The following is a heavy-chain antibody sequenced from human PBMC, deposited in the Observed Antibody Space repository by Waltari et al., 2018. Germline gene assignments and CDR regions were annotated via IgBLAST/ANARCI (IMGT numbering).Heavy chain of an antibody. CDR1: GGSFSGYY. D-gene: IGHD3-22*01. J-gene: IGHJ4*02. V-gene: IGHV4-34*01. CDR2: INHSGST. CDR3: ARGLDYDSSGYYLGY. Sequence: QVQLQQWGAGLLKPSETLSLTCAVYGGSFSGYYCSWIRQPPGKGLEWIGEINHSGSTNYNPSLKSRVTISVDTSKNQFSLKLSSVTAADTAVYYCARGLDYDSSGYYLGYWGQGTLVTVSS.